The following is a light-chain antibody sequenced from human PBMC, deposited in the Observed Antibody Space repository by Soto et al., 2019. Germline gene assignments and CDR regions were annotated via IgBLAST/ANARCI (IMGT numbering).Light chain of an antibody. CDR2: DAS. CDR1: QSVSSN. Sequence: EIVMTQAPATLTVSPGERATRSCRASQSVSSNLAWYQQKPGQAPRLLIYDASNRAIGIPARFSGSGSGTDFTLTISNLEPEDFAVYYCQQRSRWITLGQGTRLEV. J-gene: IGKJ5*01. CDR3: QQRSRWIT. V-gene: IGKV3-11*01.